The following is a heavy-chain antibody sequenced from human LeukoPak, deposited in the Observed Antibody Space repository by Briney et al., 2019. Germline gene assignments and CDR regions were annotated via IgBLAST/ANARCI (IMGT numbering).Heavy chain of an antibody. CDR1: GFTVSSNY. CDR2: IYSGGVT. CDR3: ARAGGGDKQQLVWYFDL. D-gene: IGHD6-13*01. Sequence: GGSLRLSCAASGFTVSSNYMSWVRRALGKGLEWVSLIYSGGVTYYADSVKGRFTISRDNSKNTLYLQMNSLRAEDTAVYYCARAGGGDKQQLVWYFDLWGRGTLVTVSS. V-gene: IGHV3-53*01. J-gene: IGHJ2*01.